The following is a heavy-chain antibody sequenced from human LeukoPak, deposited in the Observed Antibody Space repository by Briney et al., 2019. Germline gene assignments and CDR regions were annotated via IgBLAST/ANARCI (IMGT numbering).Heavy chain of an antibody. D-gene: IGHD5-12*01. CDR2: ISSSSSTI. V-gene: IGHV3-48*01. J-gene: IGHJ6*03. Sequence: GGSLRLSCAASGFTFSSYSMNWVRQAPGKGLEWVSYISSSSSTIYYADSVKGRFTISRDNAKNSLYLQMNSLRAEGTAVYYCARSGYDHYYYYYMDVWGKGTTVTVSS. CDR1: GFTFSSYS. CDR3: ARSGYDHYYYYYMDV.